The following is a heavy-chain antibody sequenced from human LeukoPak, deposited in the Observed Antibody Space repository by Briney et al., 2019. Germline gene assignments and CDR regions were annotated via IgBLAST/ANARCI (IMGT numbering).Heavy chain of an antibody. Sequence: VASVTVSCKTSGYMVSDYYMHWVRQAPGQGLEWMGWLRGDTGDTDSPQKFKGRVTMTRDTAPNTAYMQLSRLTYDDTAMYFCARVRDNACDYWGQGTLVTVSS. J-gene: IGHJ4*02. CDR2: LRGDTGDT. D-gene: IGHD2-2*01. CDR1: GYMVSDYY. CDR3: ARVRDNACDY. V-gene: IGHV1-2*02.